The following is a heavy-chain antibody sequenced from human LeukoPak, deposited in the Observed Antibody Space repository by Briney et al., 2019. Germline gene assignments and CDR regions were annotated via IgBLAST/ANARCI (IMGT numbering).Heavy chain of an antibody. CDR2: INPNGGGT. V-gene: IGHV1-2*02. J-gene: IGHJ4*02. CDR1: GYTFTDYY. Sequence: ASVKVSCKTSGYTFTDYYMHWVRQAPGQGLEWMGWINPNGGGTNYAQKFQGRVTMTRDTSISTAYMELSRLRSDDTAVYYCARGDYGGNLAFDYWGQGTLVTVSS. D-gene: IGHD4-23*01. CDR3: ARGDYGGNLAFDY.